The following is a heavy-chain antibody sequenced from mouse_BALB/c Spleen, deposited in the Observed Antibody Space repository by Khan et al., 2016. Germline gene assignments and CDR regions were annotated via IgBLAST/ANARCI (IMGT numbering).Heavy chain of an antibody. D-gene: IGHD2-12*01. J-gene: IGHJ3*01. V-gene: IGHV14-1*02. Sequence: VQLQQSGAELVRPGALVKLSCKASGFNIKDYYLHWVKQRPEQGLEWVGWIDPENGPTIYDPKFQGKASMTADTSSNTAHLQLSSLTSEDTAVYYCSGEISCHTSRWFAYWGQGTLVTVSA. CDR3: SGEISCHTSRWFAY. CDR1: GFNIKDYY. CDR2: IDPENGPT.